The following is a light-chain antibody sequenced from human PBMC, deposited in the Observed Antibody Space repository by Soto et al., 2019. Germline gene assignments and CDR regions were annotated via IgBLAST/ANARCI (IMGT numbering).Light chain of an antibody. CDR2: STN. J-gene: IGLJ3*02. Sequence: QTVVTQEPSSSVSPGGSGTLTCGLSPGSVSTIHYASWYQQTPGQAPRTLIYSTNTRSAGVPDRFSGSILGNKAALTISGAQPDDESDYHCVLYMSSGIWLFGEGTKLTVL. CDR3: VLYMSSGIWL. CDR1: PGSVSTIHY. V-gene: IGLV8-61*01.